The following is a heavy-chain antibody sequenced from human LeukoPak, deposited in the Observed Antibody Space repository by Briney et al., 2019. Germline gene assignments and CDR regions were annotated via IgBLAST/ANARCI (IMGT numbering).Heavy chain of an antibody. CDR3: ADVLDWAY. CDR1: GFIFSNYR. D-gene: IGHD3/OR15-3a*01. CDR2: IREDGSEK. V-gene: IGHV3-7*01. J-gene: IGHJ4*02. Sequence: GGSLRLSCAASGFIFSNYRMSWVRQAPGKGVEWVATIREDGSEKYYVDSVKGRFTISRDNAKKSLYLQMNSLRAEDTALYYCADVLDWAYWGQGTLVTVSS.